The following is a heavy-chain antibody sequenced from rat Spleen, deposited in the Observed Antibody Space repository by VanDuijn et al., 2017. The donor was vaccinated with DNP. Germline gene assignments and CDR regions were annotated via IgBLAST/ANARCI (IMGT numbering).Heavy chain of an antibody. CDR3: TRGPTGGSYFDY. V-gene: IGHV2S8*01. D-gene: IGHD5-1*01. CDR2: ISSGGSP. J-gene: IGHJ1*01. CDR1: GFSLTDYG. Sequence: QVQLKESGPGLVQASQTLSLTCTVSGFSLTDYGVHWVRQPPGNSLEWIAAISSGGSPYYNSILKSRLSISRDTSKSQVFLEMNALEAEDSAIYFCTRGPTGGSYFDYWGPGTMVTVSS.